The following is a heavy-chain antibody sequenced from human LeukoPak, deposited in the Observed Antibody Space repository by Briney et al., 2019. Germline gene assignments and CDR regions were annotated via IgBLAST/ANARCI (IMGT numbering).Heavy chain of an antibody. J-gene: IGHJ4*02. Sequence: GGSLRLSCAASGFTFSSYAMSWVRQAPGKGLEWVSAISGSGGSTYYADSEKGRLTISRDNSKNTLYLQMNSLRAEDTAVYYCAKGDSSIAARLYFDYWGQGTLVTVSS. D-gene: IGHD6-6*01. CDR3: AKGDSSIAARLYFDY. CDR1: GFTFSSYA. V-gene: IGHV3-23*01. CDR2: ISGSGGST.